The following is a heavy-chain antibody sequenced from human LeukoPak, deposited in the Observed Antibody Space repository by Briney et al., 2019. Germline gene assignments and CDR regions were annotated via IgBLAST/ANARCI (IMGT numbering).Heavy chain of an antibody. CDR1: GFMFNSYG. J-gene: IGHJ4*02. V-gene: IGHV3-30*03. Sequence: GGSLRLSCAASGFMFNSYGMHWVRQAPGRGLEWVAVISYDGSNKYYADSVRGRFTISRDNAKNSLYLQMNSLRAEDTAVYYCASYSSGWYFDYWGQGTLVTVSS. CDR3: ASYSSGWYFDY. D-gene: IGHD6-19*01. CDR2: ISYDGSNK.